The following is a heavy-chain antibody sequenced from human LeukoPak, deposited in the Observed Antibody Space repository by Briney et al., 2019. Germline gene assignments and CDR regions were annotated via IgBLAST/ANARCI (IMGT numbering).Heavy chain of an antibody. CDR2: ISGSGGST. D-gene: IGHD1-26*01. Sequence: GSLRLSCAASGFTFSSYAMSWVRQAPGKGLEWVSAISGSGGSTYYADSVKGRFTISRDNSKNTLYLQMNSLRAEDTAVYYCALVGATKAANYYYGMDVWGQGTTVTVSS. CDR3: ALVGATKAANYYYGMDV. CDR1: GFTFSSYA. V-gene: IGHV3-23*01. J-gene: IGHJ6*02.